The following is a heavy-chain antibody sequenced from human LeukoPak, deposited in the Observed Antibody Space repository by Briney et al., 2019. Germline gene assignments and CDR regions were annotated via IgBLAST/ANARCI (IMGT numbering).Heavy chain of an antibody. CDR2: INPNSGGT. D-gene: IGHD2-2*02. CDR1: GYTFTGYY. J-gene: IGHJ4*02. CDR3: ARVPIVVVPAAILPFDY. V-gene: IGHV1-2*02. Sequence: ASVKVSCKASGYTFTGYYMHWVRQVPGQGLEWMGWINPNSGGTNYAQKFQGRVTMTRDTSISTAYMELSRLRSDDTAVYYCARVPIVVVPAAILPFDYWGQGTLVTVSS.